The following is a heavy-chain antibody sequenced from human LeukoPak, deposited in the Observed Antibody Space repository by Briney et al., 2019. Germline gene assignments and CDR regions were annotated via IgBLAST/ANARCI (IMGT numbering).Heavy chain of an antibody. CDR2: IKQDGSEK. V-gene: IGHV3-7*01. Sequence: PGGSLRLSCAASGFTFRSYEMNWVRQAPGKGLEWVANIKQDGSEKYYVDSVKGRFTISRDNSKNTLYLQMDSLRADDTAVYYCARTRYYYNSRSYGAPYYFDYWGQGTLVTVSS. CDR1: GFTFRSYE. CDR3: ARTRYYYNSRSYGAPYYFDY. J-gene: IGHJ4*02. D-gene: IGHD3-10*01.